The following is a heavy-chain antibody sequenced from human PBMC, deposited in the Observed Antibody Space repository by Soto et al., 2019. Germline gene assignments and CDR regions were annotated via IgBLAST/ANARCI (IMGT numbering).Heavy chain of an antibody. D-gene: IGHD3-22*01. Sequence: QVQLVESGGGLVKPGGSLRLSCAASGFTFSDYYMSWIRQAPGKGLEWVSYISSSGSTIYYADSVKGRFTISRDNAKDSLYLQMNSLRAEDTAVYYGARDCRLYYYDGSGYPPDYWGQGTLVTVSS. CDR3: ARDCRLYYYDGSGYPPDY. CDR1: GFTFSDYY. V-gene: IGHV3-11*01. CDR2: ISSSGSTI. J-gene: IGHJ4*02.